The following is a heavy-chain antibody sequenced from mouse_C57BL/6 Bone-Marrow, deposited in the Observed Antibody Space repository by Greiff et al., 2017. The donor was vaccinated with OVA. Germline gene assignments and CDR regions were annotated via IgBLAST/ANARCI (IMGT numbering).Heavy chain of an antibody. D-gene: IGHD3-2*02. CDR2: IYPGNSDT. V-gene: IGHV1-5*01. J-gene: IGHJ2*01. Sequence: EVQLQQSGTVLARPGASVKMSCKTSGYTFTSYWMHWVKQRPGQGLEWIGAIYPGNSDTSYNQKFKGKAKLTAVTSASTAYMELSSLTSEDSAVYYCARIHTGYVFDYWGQGTTLTVSS. CDR1: GYTFTSYW. CDR3: ARIHTGYVFDY.